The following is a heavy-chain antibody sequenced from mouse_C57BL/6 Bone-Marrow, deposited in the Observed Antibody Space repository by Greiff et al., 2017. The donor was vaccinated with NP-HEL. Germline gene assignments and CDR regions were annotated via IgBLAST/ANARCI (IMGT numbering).Heavy chain of an antibody. J-gene: IGHJ4*01. CDR3: ARDPYYAMDY. CDR1: GYTFTSYW. Sequence: VKLQQPGAELVRPGTSVKLSCKASGYTFTSYWMHWVKQRPGQGLEWIGVIDPSDSYTNYNQKFKGKATLTVDTSSSTAYMQLSSLTSEDSAVYYCARDPYYAMDYWGQGTSVTVSS. V-gene: IGHV1-59*01. CDR2: IDPSDSYT.